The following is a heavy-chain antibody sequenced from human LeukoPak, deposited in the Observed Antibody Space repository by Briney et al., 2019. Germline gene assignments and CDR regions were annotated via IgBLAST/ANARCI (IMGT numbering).Heavy chain of an antibody. CDR2: INPSGGST. D-gene: IGHD3-22*01. CDR1: GYTFTSYY. V-gene: IGHV1-46*01. Sequence: ASVKVSCKASGYTFTSYYMHWVRQAPGQGLEWMGIINPSGGSTSCAQKFQGRVTMTRDTSTSTVYMELSSLRSEDTAVYYCARGQYYYDSSGYYPKGNFDYWGQGTLVTVSS. J-gene: IGHJ4*02. CDR3: ARGQYYYDSSGYYPKGNFDY.